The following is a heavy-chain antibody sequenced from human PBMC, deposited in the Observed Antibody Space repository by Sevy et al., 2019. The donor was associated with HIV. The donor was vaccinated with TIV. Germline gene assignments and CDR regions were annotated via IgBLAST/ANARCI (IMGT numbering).Heavy chain of an antibody. D-gene: IGHD2-2*02. J-gene: IGHJ4*02. CDR1: GFTFSTYT. Sequence: GGSLRLSCAASGFTFSTYTMNWVRQAPGKGLEWVSSISNSSSYIYYADSVKGRFTISRDNAKNSLYLQMNSLRVEDTAVYYCARAAYYCSTTSCYIDYWGQGTLVTVSS. V-gene: IGHV3-21*01. CDR3: ARAAYYCSTTSCYIDY. CDR2: ISNSSSYI.